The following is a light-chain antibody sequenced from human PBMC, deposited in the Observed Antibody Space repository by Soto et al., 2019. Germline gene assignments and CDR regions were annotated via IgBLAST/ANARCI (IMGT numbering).Light chain of an antibody. CDR3: QQYNNWRT. J-gene: IGKJ1*01. CDR1: QSVSSD. CDR2: GVS. V-gene: IGKV3-15*01. Sequence: EIVMTQSPATLSVSPGERATLSCRASQSVSSDLAWYQQKPGQAPRLLIHGVSTRATGVPARFSGSGSGTEFTLTITSLQSEYSAVYYCQQYNNWRTFGQGTKVEIK.